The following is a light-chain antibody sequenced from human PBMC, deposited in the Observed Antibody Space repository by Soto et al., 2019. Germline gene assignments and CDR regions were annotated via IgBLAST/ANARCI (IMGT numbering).Light chain of an antibody. CDR1: QRVSSRY. V-gene: IGKV3-20*01. CDR2: GSS. J-gene: IGKJ1*01. CDR3: QQYYHSPRP. Sequence: EIVLTQSPGTLSLSPGERATISCRASQRVSSRYFAWFQQRPGQVPSLLIFGSSSRAPGIPDRFSGSGSGTDFTLTISRLEPEDFGVYYCQQYYHSPRPFGQGTKVEIK.